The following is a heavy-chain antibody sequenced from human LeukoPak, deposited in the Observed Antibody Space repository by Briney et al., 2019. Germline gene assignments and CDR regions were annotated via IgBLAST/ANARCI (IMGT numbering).Heavy chain of an antibody. Sequence: GGSLRLSCAASGFTFSSYSMNWVRQAPGKGLEWVSLISGSGFHTFYAASVEGRFTVSRDNSKNTMYLQMNTLRAEDTAIYYCARRKFYRLGKKKEPNWFDSWGQGTLVTVSS. CDR1: GFTFSSYS. CDR2: ISGSGFHT. D-gene: IGHD3-16*01. V-gene: IGHV3-23*01. J-gene: IGHJ5*01. CDR3: ARRKFYRLGKKKEPNWFDS.